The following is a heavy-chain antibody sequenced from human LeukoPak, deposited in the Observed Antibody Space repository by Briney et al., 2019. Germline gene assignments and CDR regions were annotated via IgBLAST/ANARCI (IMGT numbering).Heavy chain of an antibody. CDR3: ARGTGLSGSYYAFDY. CDR2: IDSSRSYI. D-gene: IGHD1-26*01. CDR1: GFTFGSYS. J-gene: IGHJ4*02. Sequence: GGSLRLSCAASGFTFGSYSMNWVRQAPGKGLEWVSSIDSSRSYIYYADSLKGRFTISRDNAKNSLYLQMNILRAEDTAVYYCARGTGLSGSYYAFDYWGQGTLVTVSS. V-gene: IGHV3-21*01.